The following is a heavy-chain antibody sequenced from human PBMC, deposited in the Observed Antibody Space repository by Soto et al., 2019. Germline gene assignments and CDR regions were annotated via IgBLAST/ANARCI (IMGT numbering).Heavy chain of an antibody. Sequence: QVQLVESGGGVVQPGRSLRLSCAASGFTFSSYGMHWVRQAPGKGLEWVAVISYDGSNKYYADSVKGRFTISRDNSKNTLYLQMNSLRAEDTAVYYCAKDIELAAAGRWGQGTLVAVSS. CDR2: ISYDGSNK. J-gene: IGHJ4*02. D-gene: IGHD6-13*01. V-gene: IGHV3-30*18. CDR3: AKDIELAAAGR. CDR1: GFTFSSYG.